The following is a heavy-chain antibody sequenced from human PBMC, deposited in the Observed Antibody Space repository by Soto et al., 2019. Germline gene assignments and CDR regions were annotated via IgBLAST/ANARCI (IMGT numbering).Heavy chain of an antibody. CDR1: GGTFSSYT. D-gene: IGHD4-17*01. CDR2: IIPILGIA. J-gene: IGHJ2*01. V-gene: IGHV1-69*08. CDR3: ARDPTTVTTFGYFDL. Sequence: QVQLVQSGAEVKKPGSSVKVSCKASGGTFSSYTISWVRQAPGQGLEWMGRIIPILGIANYAQKFQGRVTITADKSTSTAYMELSSLRSEDTAVYYCARDPTTVTTFGYFDLWGRGTLVTVSS.